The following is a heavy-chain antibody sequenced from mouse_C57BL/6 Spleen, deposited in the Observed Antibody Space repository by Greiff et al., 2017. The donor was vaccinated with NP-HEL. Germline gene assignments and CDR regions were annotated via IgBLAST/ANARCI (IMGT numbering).Heavy chain of an antibody. CDR3: ARTIYSEWYFDV. J-gene: IGHJ1*03. CDR1: GYSITSGYY. CDR2: ISYDGSN. Sequence: EVQLVESGPGLVKPSQSLSLTCSVTGYSITSGYYWNWIRQFPGNKLEWMGYISYDGSNNYNPSLKNRISITRDTSKNQFFLKLNSVTTEDTATYYCARTIYSEWYFDVWGTGTTVTVSS. V-gene: IGHV3-6*01. D-gene: IGHD1-3*01.